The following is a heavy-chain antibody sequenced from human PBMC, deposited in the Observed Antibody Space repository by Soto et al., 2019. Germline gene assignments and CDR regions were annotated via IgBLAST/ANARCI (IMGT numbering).Heavy chain of an antibody. CDR1: RFTFSSYG. D-gene: IGHD1-1*01. Sequence: QVQLVESGGGVVQPGRSLRLSCAASRFTFSSYGMHWVRQAPGKGLEWVAVIWYDGSNKYYADSVKGRFTISRDNSKNTLNLQMNSLTAEDTAVYYCAREGTGMDVWGQGTTVTVSS. J-gene: IGHJ6*02. V-gene: IGHV3-33*01. CDR3: AREGTGMDV. CDR2: IWYDGSNK.